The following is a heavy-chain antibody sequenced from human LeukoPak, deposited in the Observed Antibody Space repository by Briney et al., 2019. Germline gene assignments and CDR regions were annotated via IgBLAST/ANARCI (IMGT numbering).Heavy chain of an antibody. V-gene: IGHV3-64D*06. Sequence: PGGSLRLSCSDSGFTFSSNAMHWVRQAPGKGLEYVSGISSNGGSTYYPDSVKGRFTISRDNSKNTLYLQMSSLRTEDTAVYYCVTYCSSTSCYPRGFDTWGQGTMVTVSS. CDR2: ISSNGGST. D-gene: IGHD2-2*01. J-gene: IGHJ3*02. CDR3: VTYCSSTSCYPRGFDT. CDR1: GFTFSSNA.